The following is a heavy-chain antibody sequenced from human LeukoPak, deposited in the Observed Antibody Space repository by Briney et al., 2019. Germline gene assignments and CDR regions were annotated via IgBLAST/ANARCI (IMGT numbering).Heavy chain of an antibody. J-gene: IGHJ4*02. CDR2: IDPSGGST. D-gene: IGHD4-23*01. CDR1: GYTFSRYY. CDR3: ARSKAPGVWGRWLTYIDY. V-gene: IGHV1-46*01. Sequence: ASVKVSCKASGYTFSRYYMHWVRQAPGQGLEWMGIIDPSGGSTSNAQKFQGRVTMTSDTSTSTVYMELSSLESDDTAVYYCARSKAPGVWGRWLTYIDYWGQGTLVTVSS.